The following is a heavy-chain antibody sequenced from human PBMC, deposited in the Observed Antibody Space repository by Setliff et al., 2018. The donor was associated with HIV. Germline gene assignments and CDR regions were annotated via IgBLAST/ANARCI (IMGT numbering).Heavy chain of an antibody. CDR3: ARGLENWYFDL. Sequence: ASVKVSCKASGYTFTDHFIHWVRQAPGQGLEWMGWINPNSGGTNYAQKFQGRVTMTRDTSISTAYMELSGLRYDDTAVYYCARGLENWYFDLWGRGTLVTVSS. J-gene: IGHJ2*01. V-gene: IGHV1-2*02. CDR1: GYTFTDHF. CDR2: INPNSGGT. D-gene: IGHD1-1*01.